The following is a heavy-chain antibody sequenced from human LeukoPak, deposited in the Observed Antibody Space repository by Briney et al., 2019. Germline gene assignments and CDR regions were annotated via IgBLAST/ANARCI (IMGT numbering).Heavy chain of an antibody. V-gene: IGHV3-21*01. J-gene: IGHJ4*02. Sequence: GGSLRLSCAASGFTFSSYWMSWVRQAPGKGLEWVSSISSSSSYIYYADSVKGRFTISRDNAKNSLYLQMNSLRAEDTAVYYCARDGGGYSSSWYTPQAYWGQGTLVTVSS. CDR2: ISSSSSYI. CDR1: GFTFSSYW. CDR3: ARDGGGYSSSWYTPQAY. D-gene: IGHD6-13*01.